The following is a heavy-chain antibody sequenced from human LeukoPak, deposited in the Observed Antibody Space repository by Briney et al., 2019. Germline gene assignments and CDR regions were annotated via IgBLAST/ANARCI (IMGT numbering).Heavy chain of an antibody. CDR3: VRDLTSGRDDAFDI. V-gene: IGHV3-48*03. CDR2: ITSSGGTI. CDR1: GFTFRGYE. J-gene: IGHJ3*02. D-gene: IGHD6-19*01. Sequence: GGSLRLSCAASGFTFRGYEMNWVRQAPGKGLEWVSYITSSGGTIYYADSVKGRFTISRDNAKNLLYLQMNSLRAEDTAVSYCVRDLTSGRDDAFDIWGQGTMVTVSS.